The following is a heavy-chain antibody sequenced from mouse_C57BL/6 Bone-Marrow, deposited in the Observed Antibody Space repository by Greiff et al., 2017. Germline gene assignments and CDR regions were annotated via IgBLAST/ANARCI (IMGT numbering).Heavy chain of an antibody. D-gene: IGHD4-1*01. CDR1: GYTFTSYW. J-gene: IGHJ2*01. V-gene: IGHV1-69*01. CDR3: ARRWGFDY. Sequence: VQLQQPGAELVMPGASVKLSCKASGYTFTSYWMHWVKQRPGQGLEWIGEIDPRSGNTYYNEKFKGKATLTADKSSSTAYMELRSLTSEDTAVYFCARRWGFDYRGQGTTLTVSS. CDR2: IDPRSGNT.